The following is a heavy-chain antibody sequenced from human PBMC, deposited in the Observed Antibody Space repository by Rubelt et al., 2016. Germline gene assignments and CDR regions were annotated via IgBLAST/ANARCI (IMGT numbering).Heavy chain of an antibody. CDR3: ARRTVTSYYFDD. J-gene: IGHJ4*02. CDR1: GGSISSSSYY. D-gene: IGHD4-17*01. CDR2: IYYSGST. V-gene: IGHV4-39*01. Sequence: GPGLVKPSETLSLTCTVSGGSISSSSYYWGWIRQPPGKGLEWIGSIYYSGSTYYNPSLKSRVTISVDTSKNQFSLKLSSVTAADTAVYYCARRTVTSYYFDDWGQGTLVTVSS.